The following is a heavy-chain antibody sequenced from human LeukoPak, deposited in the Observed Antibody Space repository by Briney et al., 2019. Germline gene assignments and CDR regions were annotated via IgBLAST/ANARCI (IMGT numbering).Heavy chain of an antibody. CDR1: GGSISSGDYY. V-gene: IGHV4-30-4*01. J-gene: IGHJ2*01. CDR2: IYYSGST. D-gene: IGHD3-22*01. Sequence: SETLSLTCTVSGGSISSGDYYWSWIRQPPGKGLEWIGYIYYSGSTYYNPSLKSRVTISVDTSKNQFSLKLSSVTAADTAVYYCARIYYDSSGYSNWYFDLWGRGTLVTVSS. CDR3: ARIYYDSSGYSNWYFDL.